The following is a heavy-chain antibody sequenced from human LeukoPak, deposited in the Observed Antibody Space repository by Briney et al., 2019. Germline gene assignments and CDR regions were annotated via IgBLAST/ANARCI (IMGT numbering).Heavy chain of an antibody. CDR2: ICYSGST. CDR3: ARVSCSSTSCPRRDALDV. D-gene: IGHD2-2*01. J-gene: IGHJ3*01. Sequence: SETLSLTCTVSGGSISYYYWRWIRQPPGKGLEWIGYICYSGSTNYNPSLKSRVTISVDTSKNQFSLNLSSVTTADTAVYYCARVSCSSTSCPRRDALDVWGQGTMVTVSS. CDR1: GGSISYYY. V-gene: IGHV4-59*01.